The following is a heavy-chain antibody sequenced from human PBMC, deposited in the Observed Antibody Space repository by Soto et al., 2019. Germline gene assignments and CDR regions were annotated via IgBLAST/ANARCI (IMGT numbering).Heavy chain of an antibody. Sequence: QVQLVESGGGVVQPEKSLRLSCAASGFIFSNYGMHWVRQAPGKGLGGVAVIWYDGHKEYYADSVKGRFIISRDNSRNTVYLQMNSLRAEDTAVYYCARERAVDYYHWFDPWGQGTLVTVSS. V-gene: IGHV3-33*01. CDR3: ARERAVDYYHWFDP. CDR1: GFIFSNYG. D-gene: IGHD3-3*02. J-gene: IGHJ5*02. CDR2: IWYDGHKE.